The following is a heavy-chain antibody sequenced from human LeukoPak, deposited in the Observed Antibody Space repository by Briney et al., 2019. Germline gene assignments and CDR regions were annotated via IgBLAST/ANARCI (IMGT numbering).Heavy chain of an antibody. D-gene: IGHD6-19*01. CDR1: GGSISSYY. Sequence: SETLSLTCTVSGGSISSYYWSWIRQPPGKGLEWIGYIYYSRSTNYNPSLKSRVTISVDTSKNQFSLKLSSVTAADTAVYYCARWIAVAAFFDYWGQGTLVTVSS. CDR2: IYYSRST. J-gene: IGHJ4*02. V-gene: IGHV4-59*08. CDR3: ARWIAVAAFFDY.